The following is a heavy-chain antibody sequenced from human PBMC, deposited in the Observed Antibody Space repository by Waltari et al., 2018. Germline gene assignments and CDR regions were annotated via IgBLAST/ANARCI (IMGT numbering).Heavy chain of an antibody. D-gene: IGHD1-26*01. Sequence: QVQLVQSGAEVKQPGASVKVSCKASGGTFGTYAITWVRQAPGQGLEWMGGVIPIFGTPNYAPKFQGRGTVSADPSTSTAYLEMRRLISEDTAVYYCAKREIGYAFDIWGHGTMVTVSS. CDR2: VIPIFGTP. V-gene: IGHV1-69*12. CDR1: GGTFGTYA. J-gene: IGHJ3*02. CDR3: AKREIGYAFDI.